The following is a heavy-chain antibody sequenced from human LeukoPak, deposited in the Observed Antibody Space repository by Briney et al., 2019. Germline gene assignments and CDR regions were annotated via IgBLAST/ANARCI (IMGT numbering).Heavy chain of an antibody. CDR3: ATQGYYYDSSGYSHGDY. CDR1: GGSISNYY. Sequence: SETLSLTCTVSGGSISNYYWNWIRQPPGKGLEWIGYIYYSGSTYYNPSLKSRVTISVDTSKNQFSLKLSSVTAADTAVYYCATQGYYYDSSGYSHGDYWGQGTLVTVSS. J-gene: IGHJ4*02. V-gene: IGHV4-59*04. D-gene: IGHD3-22*01. CDR2: IYYSGST.